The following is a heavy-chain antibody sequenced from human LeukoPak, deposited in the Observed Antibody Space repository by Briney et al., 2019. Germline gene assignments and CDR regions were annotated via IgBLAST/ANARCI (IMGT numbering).Heavy chain of an antibody. V-gene: IGHV4-34*01. CDR3: ARGGYGRLRYYFDY. J-gene: IGHJ4*02. CDR1: GGSFSGYY. CDR2: INHSGST. Sequence: KSSETLSLTCAVYGGSFSGYYWSWIRRPPGKGLEWIGEINHSGSTNYNPSLKSRVTISVDTSKNQFSLKLSSVIAADTAVYYCARGGYGRLRYYFDYWGQGTLVTVSS. D-gene: IGHD4-17*01.